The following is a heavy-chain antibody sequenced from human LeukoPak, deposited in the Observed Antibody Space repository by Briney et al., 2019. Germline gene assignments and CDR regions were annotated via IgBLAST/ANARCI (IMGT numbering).Heavy chain of an antibody. Sequence: AGGSLRLSCAASGFTLSSYAMHWVRQAPGKGLEWVAVISYDGSNKYHADSVKGRFTISRDNSKNTLYLQMNSLRAEDTAVYYCARSPGPFDYWGQGTLVTVAS. CDR3: ARSPGPFDY. CDR2: ISYDGSNK. V-gene: IGHV3-30-3*01. D-gene: IGHD7-27*01. J-gene: IGHJ4*02. CDR1: GFTLSSYA.